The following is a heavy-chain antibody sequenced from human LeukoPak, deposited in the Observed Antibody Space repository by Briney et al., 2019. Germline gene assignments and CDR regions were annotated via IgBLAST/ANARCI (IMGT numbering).Heavy chain of an antibody. J-gene: IGHJ4*02. Sequence: PGGSLRLSCAASGFTFSSYAMSWVRQAPGKGLEWVSVIYSGGSTYYADSVKGRFTISRDNSKNTLYLQMNSLRAEDTAVYYCARVKEGNQGFDYWGQGALVTVSS. CDR3: ARVKEGNQGFDY. D-gene: IGHD1-14*01. CDR1: GFTFSSYA. CDR2: IYSGGST. V-gene: IGHV3-53*01.